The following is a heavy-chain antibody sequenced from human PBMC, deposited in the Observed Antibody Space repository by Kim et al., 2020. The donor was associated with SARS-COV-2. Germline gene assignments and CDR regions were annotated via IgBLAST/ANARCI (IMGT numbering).Heavy chain of an antibody. D-gene: IGHD3-10*01. Sequence: GGSLRLSCAASGFTFSSYSMNWVRQAPGKGLEWVSYISSSSSTIYYSDSVKGRFTISRENAKNSLYLQMHSLRDEDTAVYYCARDPRSGSVWFDPWGQG. CDR1: GFTFSSYS. J-gene: IGHJ5*02. V-gene: IGHV3-48*02. CDR3: ARDPRSGSVWFDP. CDR2: ISSSSSTI.